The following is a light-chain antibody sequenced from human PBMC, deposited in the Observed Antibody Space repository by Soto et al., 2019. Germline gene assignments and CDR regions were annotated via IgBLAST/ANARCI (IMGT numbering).Light chain of an antibody. J-gene: IGKJ2*02. CDR1: QSVSSSY. V-gene: IGKV3-20*01. CDR2: GAS. Sequence: EIVLTQSPGTLSLSPGERATLSCRASQSVSSSYLAWYQQKPGQAPRLLIYGASSRATGIPDRFSGSGSGTDFNLTISRLEPEDFAVYYCQQYGSSPGCTFGQGTKLEIK. CDR3: QQYGSSPGCT.